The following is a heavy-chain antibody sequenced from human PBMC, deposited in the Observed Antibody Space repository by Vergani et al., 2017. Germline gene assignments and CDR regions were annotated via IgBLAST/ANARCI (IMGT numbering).Heavy chain of an antibody. J-gene: IGHJ4*02. CDR3: AREGPPHGLTGYDY. D-gene: IGHD3-9*01. Sequence: QVQLVQSGAEVKKPGSSVKVSCKASGGTFSSYTISWVRQAPGQGLEWMGRIIPILGIANYAQKFQGRVTITADNSTSTAYMELSSLRSEDTAVYYCAREGPPHGLTGYDYWGQGTLVTVSS. CDR2: IIPILGIA. CDR1: GGTFSSYT. V-gene: IGHV1-69*08.